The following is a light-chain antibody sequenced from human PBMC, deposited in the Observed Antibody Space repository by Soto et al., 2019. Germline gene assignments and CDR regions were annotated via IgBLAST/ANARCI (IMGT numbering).Light chain of an antibody. J-gene: IGKJ2*01. CDR1: QSVSSSY. CDR2: GAS. CDR3: HQYGSSPYS. Sequence: ESVLTQSPGTLSLSPVERATLSCRASQSVSSSYLAWYQQKPGQAPRLLIYGASSRATGIPDRFSGSVSGTDFTLTISRLEPENFAVYYCHQYGSSPYSYGQGTKLEIK. V-gene: IGKV3-20*01.